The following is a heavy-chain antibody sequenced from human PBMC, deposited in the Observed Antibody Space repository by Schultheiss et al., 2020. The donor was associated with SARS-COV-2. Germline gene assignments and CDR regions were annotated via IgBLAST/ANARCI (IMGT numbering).Heavy chain of an antibody. CDR2: ISGSGGST. Sequence: GESLKISCAASGFTFSSYAMSWVRQAPGKGLEWVSAISGSGGSTYYADSVKGRFTISRDNSKNTLYLQMNSLRAEDTAVYYCARTPGYSSGWYLDYWGQGTLVTGSS. V-gene: IGHV3-23*01. D-gene: IGHD6-19*01. J-gene: IGHJ4*02. CDR1: GFTFSSYA. CDR3: ARTPGYSSGWYLDY.